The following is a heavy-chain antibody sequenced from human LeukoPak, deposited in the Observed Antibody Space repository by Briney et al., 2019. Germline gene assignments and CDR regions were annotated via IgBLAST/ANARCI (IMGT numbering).Heavy chain of an antibody. CDR3: ARGPPEYYDILTGPGYFDL. J-gene: IGHJ2*01. V-gene: IGHV5-51*01. D-gene: IGHD3-9*01. CDR2: IYPGDSDT. CDR1: GYSFTSYW. Sequence: GESLKISCKGSGYSFTSYWIGWVRQMPGKGLEWMGIIYPGDSDTRYSPSFQGQVTISADKSISTAYLQWSSLKAWDTAMYYCARGPPEYYDILTGPGYFDLWGRGTLVTVSS.